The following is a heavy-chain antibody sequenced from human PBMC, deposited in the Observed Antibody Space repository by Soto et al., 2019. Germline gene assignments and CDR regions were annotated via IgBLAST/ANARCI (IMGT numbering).Heavy chain of an antibody. V-gene: IGHV2-70*13. CDR2: IDWNDDK. CDR3: ARMSPRRSAYLPRVYYYYGMDV. D-gene: IGHD3-22*01. CDR1: GFSLSTSGMC. Sequence: SGPTLVNPTQTLTLTCTFSGFSLSTSGMCVTWIRQSPGKALEWLALIDWNDDKFYSTSLKTRLTISKDTSRNQVVLRLANMDPVDTGTYNCARMSPRRSAYLPRVYYYYGMDVWGQGTTVTVSS. J-gene: IGHJ6*02.